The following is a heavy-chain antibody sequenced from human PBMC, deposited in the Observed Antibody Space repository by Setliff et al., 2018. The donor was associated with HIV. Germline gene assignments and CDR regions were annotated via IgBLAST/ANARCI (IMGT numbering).Heavy chain of an antibody. J-gene: IGHJ4*02. CDR1: GGSVNDFY. CDR3: ATLDHSGGNFLAY. V-gene: IGHV4-4*09. D-gene: IGHD2-21*02. CDR2: IHSSGST. Sequence: SETLSLTCTVSGGSVNDFYCNWIRQPPGKGPEWIGYIHSSGSTIYNPSLKSRITISLDTSKEQFSLELSSATAADAAVYYCATLDHSGGNFLAYWGQGSLVTVPQ.